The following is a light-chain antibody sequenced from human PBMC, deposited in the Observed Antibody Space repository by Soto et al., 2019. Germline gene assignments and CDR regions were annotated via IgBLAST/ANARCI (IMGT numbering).Light chain of an antibody. J-gene: IGKJ5*01. CDR2: GAS. CDR1: QNIGRH. V-gene: IGKV3-11*01. Sequence: EIVMTQSPATLSVSPGERATLSYRVSQNIGRHLAWYQQIPGQAPRLLXXGASTRATGIPATFSGSGSGTDFTRTSSRLEPEDFAVSYGQQRSKWPPEVTFGQGTRLEIK. CDR3: QQRSKWPPEVT.